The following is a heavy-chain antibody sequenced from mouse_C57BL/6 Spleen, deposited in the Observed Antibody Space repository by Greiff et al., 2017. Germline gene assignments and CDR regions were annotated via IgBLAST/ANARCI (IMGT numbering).Heavy chain of an antibody. CDR1: GFTFSDYG. V-gene: IGHV5-17*01. Sequence: EVQVVESGGGLVKPGGSLKLSCAASGFTFSDYGMHWVRQAPEKGLEWVAYISSGSSTIYYADTVKGRFTISSDNAKNTLFLQMTSLRSEDTAMYYCARGVTFPYYAMDYWGQGTSVTVSS. D-gene: IGHD2-2*01. CDR3: ARGVTFPYYAMDY. CDR2: ISSGSSTI. J-gene: IGHJ4*01.